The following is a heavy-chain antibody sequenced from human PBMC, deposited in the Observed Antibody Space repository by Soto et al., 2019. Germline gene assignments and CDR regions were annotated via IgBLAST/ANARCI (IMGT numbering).Heavy chain of an antibody. CDR1: GYSFSCYW. CDR2: IYPGDSET. CDR3: ARDYDYALDY. Sequence: EVQLVQSGAEVKKPGESLKISCKGSGYSFSCYWIGWVRQMPGKGLEWMGFIYPGDSETRYSPSFQGQVTISVDKSISTAYLQWSSLKASDTAIYYCARDYDYALDYWGQGTLVTVSS. J-gene: IGHJ4*02. D-gene: IGHD3-16*01. V-gene: IGHV5-51*01.